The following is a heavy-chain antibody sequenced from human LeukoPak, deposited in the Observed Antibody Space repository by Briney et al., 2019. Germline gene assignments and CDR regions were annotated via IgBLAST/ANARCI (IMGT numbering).Heavy chain of an antibody. Sequence: GGSLRLSCAASGFTFSSYAMSWVRQAPGRGLEWVSAISGSGSSTYYADSVKGRFTISRDNSKNTLYLQMNSLRAEDTAVYYCAKDSLVVDPNWFDPWGQGTLVTVSS. CDR3: AKDSLVVDPNWFDP. V-gene: IGHV3-23*01. CDR1: GFTFSSYA. CDR2: ISGSGSST. J-gene: IGHJ5*02. D-gene: IGHD2-2*01.